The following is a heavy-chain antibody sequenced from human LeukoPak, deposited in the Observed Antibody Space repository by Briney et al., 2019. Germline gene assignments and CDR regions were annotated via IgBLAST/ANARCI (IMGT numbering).Heavy chain of an antibody. V-gene: IGHV3-23*01. J-gene: IGHJ6*02. Sequence: GGSLRLSCAASGFTFSSYAMSWVRQAPGKGLEWVSAISGSGGSTYYADSVKGRFTISRDNSKNTQYLQMNSLRAEDTAVYYCAKDLGWDYDFWSGYYDPFRTNYGMDVWGQGTTVTVSS. CDR2: ISGSGGST. D-gene: IGHD3-3*01. CDR1: GFTFSSYA. CDR3: AKDLGWDYDFWSGYYDPFRTNYGMDV.